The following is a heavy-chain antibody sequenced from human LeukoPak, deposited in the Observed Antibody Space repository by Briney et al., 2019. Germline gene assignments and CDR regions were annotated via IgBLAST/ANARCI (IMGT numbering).Heavy chain of an antibody. CDR1: GGSISSSY. Sequence: SETLSVTCTVSGGSISSSYWSWIRQPPGKGLEWIGYIYYSGNTNYNPSLKSRVTISVDTSKNQFSLKLSSVTAADTAVYYCARDSSGLNWFDPWGQGTLVTVSS. CDR3: ARDSSGLNWFDP. D-gene: IGHD6-19*01. J-gene: IGHJ5*02. CDR2: IYYSGNT. V-gene: IGHV4-59*01.